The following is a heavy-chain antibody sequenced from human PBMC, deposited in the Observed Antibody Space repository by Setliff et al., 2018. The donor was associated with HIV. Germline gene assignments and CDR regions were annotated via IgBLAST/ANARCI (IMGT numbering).Heavy chain of an antibody. D-gene: IGHD1-26*01. CDR2: LSHVGGT. Sequence: SETLSLTCAASGYFISSGYYWGWIRQPPGKGLEWIGSLSHVGGTYYNPSLKSRVTISIDTSMNQFSLELTSVTATDTAVYYCARDRRDDYYLTAYFDSLGQGTVVTVSS. CDR3: ARDRRDDYYLTAYFDS. J-gene: IGHJ4*02. V-gene: IGHV4-38-2*02. CDR1: GYFISSGYY.